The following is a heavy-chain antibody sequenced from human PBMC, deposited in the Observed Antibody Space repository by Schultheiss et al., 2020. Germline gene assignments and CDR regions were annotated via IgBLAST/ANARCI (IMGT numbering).Heavy chain of an antibody. D-gene: IGHD2-2*01. CDR1: GFTFSSYA. CDR2: ISSNGGST. V-gene: IGHV3-64*04. CDR3: ARDWSGEYQLGSAFDY. Sequence: GGSLRLSCSASGFTFSSYAMHWVRQAPGKGLEYVSAISSNGGSTYYADSVKGRFTISRDNAKNSLYLQMNSLRAEDTAVYYCARDWSGEYQLGSAFDYWGQGTLVTVSS. J-gene: IGHJ4*02.